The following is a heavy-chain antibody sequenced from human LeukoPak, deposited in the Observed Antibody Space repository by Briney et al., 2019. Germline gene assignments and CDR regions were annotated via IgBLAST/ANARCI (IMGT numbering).Heavy chain of an antibody. J-gene: IGHJ3*02. Sequence: GGSLRLSCAVSGFPFSSHAMSWVRQTPERGLEWVSATSGSGRTTYYAESVEGRFTISRDNAKNSLYLQMNSLRAEDTAVYYCASYKGAFDIWGQGTMVTVSS. CDR1: GFPFSSHA. CDR2: TSGSGRTT. V-gene: IGHV3-23*01. CDR3: ASYKGAFDI. D-gene: IGHD5-24*01.